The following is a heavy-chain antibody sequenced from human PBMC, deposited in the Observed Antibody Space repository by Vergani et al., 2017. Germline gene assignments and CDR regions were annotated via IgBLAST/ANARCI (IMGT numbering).Heavy chain of an antibody. CDR1: GGSVSSGMYS. CDR2: ISYSGST. Sequence: QVQLQESGPGLVKPSETLSLTCSVPGGSVSSGMYSWSWIRQPPGKGLEWIGYISYSGSTNYHPSLKSRVTISVDTSKNQFSLKLSSVTAADMAVYYCAREVHYYDSSGFGFDYWGQGTLVTVSS. V-gene: IGHV4-61*01. J-gene: IGHJ4*02. D-gene: IGHD3-22*01. CDR3: AREVHYYDSSGFGFDY.